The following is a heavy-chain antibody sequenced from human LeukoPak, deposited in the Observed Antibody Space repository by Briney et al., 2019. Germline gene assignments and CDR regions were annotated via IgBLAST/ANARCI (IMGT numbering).Heavy chain of an antibody. V-gene: IGHV3-30*02. CDR2: IRFDGSNK. D-gene: IGHD1-26*01. Sequence: GGSLRLSCAASGFTFSGYGMHWVRQAPGKGLEWVSFIRFDGSNKYYADSVKGRFTISRDSSKNTLYLQMNSLRAEDTAVYYCAKDLRSSADPKMGAADYWGQGTLVTVSS. CDR1: GFTFSGYG. CDR3: AKDLRSSADPKMGAADY. J-gene: IGHJ4*02.